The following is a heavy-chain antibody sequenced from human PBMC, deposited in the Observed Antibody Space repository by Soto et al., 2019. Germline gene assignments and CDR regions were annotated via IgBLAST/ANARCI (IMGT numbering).Heavy chain of an antibody. CDR1: GFTFSSYA. CDR2: ISYDGSNK. CDR3: ARDSSSSPYYYYYGMDV. V-gene: IGHV3-30-3*01. Sequence: QVQLVESGGGVVQPGRSLRLSCAASGFTFSSYAMRWVRQAPGKGLEWVAVISYDGSNKYYADSVKGRFTISRDNSKNTLYLQMNSLRAEDTAVYYCARDSSSSPYYYYYGMDVWGQGTTVTVSS. D-gene: IGHD6-6*01. J-gene: IGHJ6*02.